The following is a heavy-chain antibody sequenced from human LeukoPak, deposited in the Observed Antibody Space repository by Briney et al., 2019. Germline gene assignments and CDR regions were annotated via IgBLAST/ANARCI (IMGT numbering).Heavy chain of an antibody. CDR3: ARDPNDYDSH. J-gene: IGHJ4*02. CDR2: ITPDGDGS. CDR1: GFTFSSYG. Sequence: GRSLRLSCAASGFTFSSYGMHWVRQVPGKGLEWVSRITPDGDGSTYAASVRGRFTISRDNAKDTVYLQMSNLRAEDTALYYCARDPNDYDSHLGQGTLVTVSS. V-gene: IGHV3-74*01. D-gene: IGHD3-22*01.